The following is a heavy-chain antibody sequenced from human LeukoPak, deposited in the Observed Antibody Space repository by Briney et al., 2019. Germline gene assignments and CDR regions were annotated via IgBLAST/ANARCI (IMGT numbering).Heavy chain of an antibody. CDR1: GGSFSGYY. D-gene: IGHD5-18*01. Sequence: PSETLSLTCAVYGGSFSGYYWSWIRQPPGKGLEWIGEINHNGSTNYNPSLKSRVTISVDTSKNQFSLKLSSVTAADTAVYYCAGGGYSYGPMDVWGQGTTVTVSS. V-gene: IGHV4-34*01. CDR2: INHNGST. CDR3: AGGGYSYGPMDV. J-gene: IGHJ6*02.